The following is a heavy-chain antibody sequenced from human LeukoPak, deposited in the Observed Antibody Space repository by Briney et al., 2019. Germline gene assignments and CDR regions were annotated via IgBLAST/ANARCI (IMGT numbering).Heavy chain of an antibody. CDR1: GGSISSSSYY. V-gene: IGHV4-39*01. CDR2: IYYSGST. J-gene: IGHJ6*03. Sequence: SETLSLTCTVSGGSISSSSYYWGWIRQPPGKGLEWIGSIYYSGSTYYNPSLKSRVTISVDTSKNQFSLKLSSVTAADTAVYYCARTVSSYGYYYYYYMDVWGKGTTVTISS. D-gene: IGHD5-18*01. CDR3: ARTVSSYGYYYYYYMDV.